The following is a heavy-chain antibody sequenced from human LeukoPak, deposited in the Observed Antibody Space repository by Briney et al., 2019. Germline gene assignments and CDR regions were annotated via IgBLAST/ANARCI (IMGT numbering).Heavy chain of an antibody. CDR1: GFTFSSYS. CDR3: ARGDSSSWAGNWFDP. V-gene: IGHV3-21*01. Sequence: GGSLRLSCAASGFTFSSYSMNWVRQAPGKGLEWVSSISSSSSYIYYAGSVKGRFTISRDNAKNSLYLQMNSLRAEDTAVYYCARGDSSSWAGNWFDPWGQGTLVTVSS. D-gene: IGHD6-13*01. CDR2: ISSSSSYI. J-gene: IGHJ5*02.